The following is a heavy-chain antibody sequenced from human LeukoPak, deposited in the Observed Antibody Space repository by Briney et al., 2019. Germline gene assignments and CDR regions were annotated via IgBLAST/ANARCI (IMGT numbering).Heavy chain of an antibody. CDR1: GYTFTSYY. D-gene: IGHD6-6*01. V-gene: IGHV1-46*01. Sequence: ASVKVSCKASGYTFTSYYMHWVRQAPGQGLEWMGIINPSGGSTSYAQKFQGRVTMTRDMSTSTVYMELSSLRSEDTAVYYCAREAGIAAQRDYYYYHYMDVWGKGTTVTVSS. CDR3: AREAGIAAQRDYYYYHYMDV. CDR2: INPSGGST. J-gene: IGHJ6*03.